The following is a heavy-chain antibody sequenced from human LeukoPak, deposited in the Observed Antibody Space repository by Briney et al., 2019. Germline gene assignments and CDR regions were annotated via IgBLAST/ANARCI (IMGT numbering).Heavy chain of an antibody. CDR2: INPNSGGT. V-gene: IGHV1-2*02. CDR3: ARGGLPNYYDSSGYWQLDY. D-gene: IGHD3-22*01. CDR1: GYTFTGYY. Sequence: ASVKVSCKASGYTFTGYYMHWVRQAPRQGLEWMGWINPNSGGTNYAQKFQGRVTMTRDTSISTAYMELSRLRSDDTAVYYCARGGLPNYYDSSGYWQLDYWGQGTLVTVSS. J-gene: IGHJ4*02.